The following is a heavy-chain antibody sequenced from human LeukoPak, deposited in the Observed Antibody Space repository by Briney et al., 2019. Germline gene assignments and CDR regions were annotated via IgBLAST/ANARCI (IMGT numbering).Heavy chain of an antibody. CDR3: ASKGLVRESY. J-gene: IGHJ4*02. CDR1: GFTFSSYW. V-gene: IGHV3-7*01. D-gene: IGHD3-10*01. Sequence: GGSLRLSCAASGFTFSSYWMSWVRQAPGKGLEWVANIKQDGSDKYYVDSVKGRFTNSRDNAKNSLYLQMNSLRAEDTAVYYCASKGLVRESYWGQGTLVTVSS. CDR2: IKQDGSDK.